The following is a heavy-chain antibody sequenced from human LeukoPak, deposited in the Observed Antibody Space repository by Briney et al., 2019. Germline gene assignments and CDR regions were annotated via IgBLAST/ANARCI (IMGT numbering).Heavy chain of an antibody. CDR1: GFTFSSYV. CDR2: ISSNGGNT. Sequence: GGSLRLSCAASGFTFSSYVMHWVRQAPGKGLEYVSGISSNGGNTYYANSVEGRFTISRDNSKNTLSLQMGSLRVENMAVYYCARGRIIRGTSSSYYGMDVWGQGTTVTVSS. J-gene: IGHJ6*02. D-gene: IGHD2/OR15-2a*01. V-gene: IGHV3-64*01. CDR3: ARGRIIRGTSSSYYGMDV.